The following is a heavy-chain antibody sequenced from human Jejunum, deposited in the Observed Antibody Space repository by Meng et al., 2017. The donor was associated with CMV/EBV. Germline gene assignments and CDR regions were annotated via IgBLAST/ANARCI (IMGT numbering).Heavy chain of an antibody. Sequence: SFVAPGFTCTTSPLALFRQPPGLGLVWVSTVRGRGYDTYYADSVNGRFTVSRDNTKNTVYLQMNSLRADDTAVYYCASAYGPGGYWGQGTRVTVSS. D-gene: IGHD3-10*01. CDR1: GFTCTTSP. CDR3: ASAYGPGGY. J-gene: IGHJ4*02. V-gene: IGHV3-23*01. CDR2: VRGRGYDT.